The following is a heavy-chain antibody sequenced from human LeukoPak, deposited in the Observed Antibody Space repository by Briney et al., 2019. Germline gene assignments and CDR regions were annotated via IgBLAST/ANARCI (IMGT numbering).Heavy chain of an antibody. CDR1: GGSISSYY. CDR2: IYSSGST. D-gene: IGHD4-17*01. V-gene: IGHV4-59*01. Sequence: SETLSLTCTVSGGSISSYYWSWIRQPPGKGLEWIGYIYSSGSTNYNPSLKSRVTVSLGASRNQFSLRLSSVTAADTAVYYCARAYGDPFLFDYWGQGTLVTVSS. CDR3: ARAYGDPFLFDY. J-gene: IGHJ4*02.